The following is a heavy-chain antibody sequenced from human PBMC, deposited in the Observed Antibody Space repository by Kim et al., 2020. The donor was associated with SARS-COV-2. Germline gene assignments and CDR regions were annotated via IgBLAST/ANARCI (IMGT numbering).Heavy chain of an antibody. CDR1: GFTFSSYA. CDR3: ARELADGCLDY. V-gene: IGHV3-30-3*01. Sequence: GGSLRLSCAASGFTFSSYAMHWVRQAPGKGLEWVAVISYDGSNKYYADSVKGRFTISRDNSKNTLYLQMNSLRAEDTAVYYCARELADGCLDYWGQGTLV. J-gene: IGHJ4*02. D-gene: IGHD6-19*01. CDR2: ISYDGSNK.